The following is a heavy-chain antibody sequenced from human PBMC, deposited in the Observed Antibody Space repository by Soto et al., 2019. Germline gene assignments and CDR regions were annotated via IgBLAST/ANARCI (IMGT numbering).Heavy chain of an antibody. V-gene: IGHV3-48*01. D-gene: IGHD1-1*01. Sequence: EVQLVESGGGLVQPGGSRRLSCEAPGFTFGNFGINWVRQAPGKGLEWVSHISSSSTTIYYAESVKGRFTISRDNAKNSLYLQMSSLRGEDTAVYYCATSFITTIGTTAWGQGTLVTVSS. CDR3: ATSFITTIGTTA. CDR1: GFTFGNFG. J-gene: IGHJ4*02. CDR2: ISSSSTTI.